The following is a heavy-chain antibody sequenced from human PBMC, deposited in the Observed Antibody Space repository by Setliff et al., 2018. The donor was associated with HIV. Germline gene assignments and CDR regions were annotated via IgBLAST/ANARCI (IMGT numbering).Heavy chain of an antibody. CDR1: GGSISSSSYY. Sequence: SETLSLTCTVSGGSISSSSYYWGWIRQPPGKGLEWIGSIYYSGSTYYNPSLKSRVTISVDTSKNQFSLKLSSVTAADTAVYYCARQVRGLLPLYYMDVRGKGTTVTVSS. CDR3: ARQVRGLLPLYYMDV. V-gene: IGHV4-39*01. J-gene: IGHJ6*03. CDR2: IYYSGST. D-gene: IGHD3-10*01.